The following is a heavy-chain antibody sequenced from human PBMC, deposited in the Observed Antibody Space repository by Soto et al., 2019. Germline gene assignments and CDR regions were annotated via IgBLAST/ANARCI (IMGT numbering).Heavy chain of an antibody. CDR2: IYYSGST. CDR3: ARVHSGSPTADFDY. CDR1: GGSISSYY. D-gene: IGHD3-10*01. V-gene: IGHV4-59*01. J-gene: IGHJ4*02. Sequence: PSETLSLTCTVSGGSISSYYWSWIRQPPGKGLEWIGYIYYSGSTNYNPSLKSRVTISVDTSKNQFSLKLSSVTAADTAVYYCARVHSGSPTADFDYWGLGALVPVSS.